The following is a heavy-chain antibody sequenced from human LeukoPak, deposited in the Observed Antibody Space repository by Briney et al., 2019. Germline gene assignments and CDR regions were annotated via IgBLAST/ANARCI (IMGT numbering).Heavy chain of an antibody. CDR3: ARHATPVVVLRARGRYAFDI. J-gene: IGHJ3*02. D-gene: IGHD3-22*01. V-gene: IGHV4-34*01. CDR1: GGSFSDYY. CDR2: INHSGST. Sequence: SETLSLTCAVYGGSFSDYYWSWIRQPPGKGLEWIGEINHSGSTNYNPSLKSRVTISVDTSKNQFSLKLSSVTAADTAVYYCARHATPVVVLRARGRYAFDIWGQGTMVTVSS.